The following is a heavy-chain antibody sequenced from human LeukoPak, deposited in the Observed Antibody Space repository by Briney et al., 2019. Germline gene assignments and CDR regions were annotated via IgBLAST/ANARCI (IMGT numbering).Heavy chain of an antibody. V-gene: IGHV3-23*05. J-gene: IGHJ3*02. Sequence: GGSLRLSCAASGFTFSSFALSWVRQAPGKGLEWVSGVSYTRIATYYADSVKGRFTISRDDSQNILYLQMNGLRAHDTAVYFCAKAFREFGTSSSYSSFDTWGQGTMVTVSS. CDR2: VSYTRIAT. CDR3: AKAFREFGTSSSYSSFDT. D-gene: IGHD5-18*01. CDR1: GFTFSSFA.